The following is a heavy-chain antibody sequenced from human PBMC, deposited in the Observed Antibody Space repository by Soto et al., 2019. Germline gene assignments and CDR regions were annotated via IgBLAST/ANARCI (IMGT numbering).Heavy chain of an antibody. Sequence: QVQLVQSGAEVKKPGSSVKVSCKASGGSFSSSAISWVRQAPGQGLEWMGRIIPIFGKPNYAQKFQGRVTITADESTSTAYMELSSLRSEDTAMYYCASLATVPHNIWGQGTTVTVSS. D-gene: IGHD1-1*01. V-gene: IGHV1-69*15. CDR1: GGSFSSSA. CDR2: IIPIFGKP. CDR3: ASLATVPHNI. J-gene: IGHJ6*02.